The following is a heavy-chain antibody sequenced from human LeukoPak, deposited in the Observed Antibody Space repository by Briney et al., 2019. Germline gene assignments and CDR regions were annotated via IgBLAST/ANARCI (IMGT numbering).Heavy chain of an antibody. D-gene: IGHD2-2*01. V-gene: IGHV3-30-3*01. Sequence: GGSLRLSCAASGFTFSSYAMHWVRQAPGKGLEWVAVISYDGSNKYYADSVKGRFTISRDNSKNTLYLQMNSLRAEDTAVYYCARPGSDIVVVPAAPVDYWGQGTLVTVSS. J-gene: IGHJ4*02. CDR3: ARPGSDIVVVPAAPVDY. CDR1: GFTFSSYA. CDR2: ISYDGSNK.